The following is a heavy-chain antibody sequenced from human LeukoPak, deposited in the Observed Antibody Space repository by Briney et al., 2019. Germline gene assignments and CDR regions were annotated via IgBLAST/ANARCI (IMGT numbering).Heavy chain of an antibody. CDR1: GFMFSNYY. CDR2: IKNAGIDT. J-gene: IGHJ6*03. Sequence: GGSLRLSCVGSGFMFSNYYMYWVRQAPGKGLVWVSRIKNAGIDTIYADPVKGRFTVSRDNAKNTVYLQMSSLRAEDTAVYYCARGGYGHNMDVWGEGTTVTVSS. V-gene: IGHV3-74*01. CDR3: ARGGYGHNMDV. D-gene: IGHD3-10*01.